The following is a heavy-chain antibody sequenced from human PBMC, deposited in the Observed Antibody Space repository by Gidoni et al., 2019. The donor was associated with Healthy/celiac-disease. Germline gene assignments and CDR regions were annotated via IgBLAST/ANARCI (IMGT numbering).Heavy chain of an antibody. J-gene: IGHJ6*02. CDR2: ISWNSGSI. CDR1: GFTFDDYA. CDR3: SKDMSSVAGRGMDV. D-gene: IGHD6-19*01. V-gene: IGHV3-9*01. Sequence: EVQLVESGGGLVQPGRSLRLSCAASGFTFDDYAMHWVRQAPGKGLEWVSGISWNSGSIGYADSVKGRFTISRDNAKNSLYLQMNSLRAEDTALYYCSKDMSSVAGRGMDVWGQGTTVTVSS.